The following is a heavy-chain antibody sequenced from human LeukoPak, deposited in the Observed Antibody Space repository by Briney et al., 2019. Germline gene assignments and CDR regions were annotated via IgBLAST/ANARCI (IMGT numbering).Heavy chain of an antibody. V-gene: IGHV3-7*01. J-gene: IGHJ3*01. Sequence: GGSLRLSCAASGFTFSSYWMSWVRQAPGKGLEWVANIKQDGSEKYYVDSVKGRFTISRDNAENSLYLQMNSLRDEDTAVYFCVRDRDYAFDFWGQGTMVTVSS. CDR2: IKQDGSEK. CDR1: GFTFSSYW. CDR3: VRDRDYAFDF.